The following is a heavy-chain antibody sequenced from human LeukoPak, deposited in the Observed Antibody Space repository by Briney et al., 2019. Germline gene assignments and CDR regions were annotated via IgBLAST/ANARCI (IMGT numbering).Heavy chain of an antibody. CDR3: GAARRGYYYYMDV. CDR1: GFTFSSYS. D-gene: IGHD6-6*01. J-gene: IGHJ6*03. V-gene: IGHV3-48*01. Sequence: GGSLRLSCAASGFTFSSYSINWVRQAPGKGLEWVSYISSSSSTIYYADSVKGRFTISRDNAKNSLYLQMNSLRAEDTAVYYCGAARRGYYYYMDVWGKGTTVTVSS. CDR2: ISSSSSTI.